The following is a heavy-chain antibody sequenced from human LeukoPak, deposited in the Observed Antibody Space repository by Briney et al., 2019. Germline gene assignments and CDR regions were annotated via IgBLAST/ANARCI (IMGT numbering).Heavy chain of an antibody. CDR1: RFTFSSYA. V-gene: IGHV3-23*01. D-gene: IGHD2-8*01. CDR2: ISGSRGST. Sequence: GGSLRLSCAASRFTFSSYAMSWVRQAPGKGLEWVSAISGSRGSTYYADSVKGRFTISRDNSKNTLYLQMNSLRAEDTALYYCAKGRLMVYAISFYYYYGMDVWGQGTTVTVSS. CDR3: AKGRLMVYAISFYYYYGMDV. J-gene: IGHJ6*02.